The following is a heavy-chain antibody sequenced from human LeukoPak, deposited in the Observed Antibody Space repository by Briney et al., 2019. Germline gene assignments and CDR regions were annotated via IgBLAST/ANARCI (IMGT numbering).Heavy chain of an antibody. CDR3: ARDLYSSGWAYYLDY. CDR2: INPNSGGT. V-gene: IGHV1-2*02. CDR1: GYTFTGYY. J-gene: IGHJ4*02. Sequence: PGASVKVSCKASGYTFTGYYMHWVRQAPGRGPEWMGWINPNSGGTDYAHKFQGRVTMTRDTSIGTAYMELSRLISDDTAVYYCARDLYSSGWAYYLDYWGQGTLVTVSS. D-gene: IGHD6-19*01.